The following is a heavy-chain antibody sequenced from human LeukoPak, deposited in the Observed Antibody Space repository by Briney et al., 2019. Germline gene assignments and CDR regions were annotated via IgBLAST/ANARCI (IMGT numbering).Heavy chain of an antibody. D-gene: IGHD6-19*01. J-gene: IGHJ4*02. CDR3: AISSGWYYFDY. CDR1: GFTFSDHY. Sequence: GGSLRLSCVGSGFTFSDHYMDWVRQAPGKGLEWVGRSRNKANSYTTQYAVSVKGRFTISRDDSKNSLYLQMNSLKTEDTAVYYCAISSGWYYFDYWGQGTLVTISS. V-gene: IGHV3-72*01. CDR2: SRNKANSYTT.